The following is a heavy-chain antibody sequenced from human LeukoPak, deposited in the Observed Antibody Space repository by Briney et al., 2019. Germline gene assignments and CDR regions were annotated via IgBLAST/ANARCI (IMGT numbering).Heavy chain of an antibody. Sequence: PAGSLRLSCAASGFTFRSYAMHWVRQAPGKGLEWVAVTSYQRPKKYYVDSVKGRFTISRDNSKNALYLQMNSLRAEDTAVYYCARDRASCRAFDIWGQGTMVTVSS. CDR3: ARDRASCRAFDI. V-gene: IGHV3-30*04. CDR2: TSYQRPKK. J-gene: IGHJ3*02. CDR1: GFTFRSYA. D-gene: IGHD2-15*01.